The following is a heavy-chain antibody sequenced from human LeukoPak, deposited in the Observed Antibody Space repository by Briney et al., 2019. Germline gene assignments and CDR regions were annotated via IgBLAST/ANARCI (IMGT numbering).Heavy chain of an antibody. Sequence: GGSLRLSCAASGFTFSSYAMHWVRQAPGKGLEYVSAISSNGGSTYYANSVKGRFTISRDNSKNTLYLQMGSLRAEGMAVYYCARGPSTVKNYYYYYMDVWGKGTTVTVSS. J-gene: IGHJ6*03. D-gene: IGHD4-17*01. CDR3: ARGPSTVKNYYYYYMDV. CDR2: ISSNGGST. V-gene: IGHV3-64*01. CDR1: GFTFSSYA.